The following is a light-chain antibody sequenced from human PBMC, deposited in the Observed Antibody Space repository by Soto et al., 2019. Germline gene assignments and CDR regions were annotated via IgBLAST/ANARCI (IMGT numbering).Light chain of an antibody. CDR3: QSYDSSLSGYV. CDR2: ENN. V-gene: IGLV1-40*01. Sequence: QSALTQPASVSEAAGQRVTISCTGSSSNIGAGYEAHWYQQVPGTAPKLLIYENNNRPSGVPDRFSGSKSGTSASLAITGLQAEDEAEYYCQSYDSSLSGYVFGTGTKLTVL. CDR1: SSNIGAGYE. J-gene: IGLJ1*01.